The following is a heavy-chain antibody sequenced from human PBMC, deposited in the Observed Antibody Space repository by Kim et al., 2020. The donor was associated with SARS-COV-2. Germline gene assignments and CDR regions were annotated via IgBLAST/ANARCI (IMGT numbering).Heavy chain of an antibody. D-gene: IGHD6-13*01. CDR2: ISGSGGST. V-gene: IGHV3-23*01. J-gene: IGHJ4*02. CDR1: GFTFSSYA. Sequence: GGSLRLSCAASGFTFSSYAMSWVRQAPGKGLEWVSAISGSGGSTYYADSVKGRFTISRDNSKNTLYLQMNSLRAEDTAVYYCAKAQSPLLIAAAGLSIDYWGQGTLVTVSS. CDR3: AKAQSPLLIAAAGLSIDY.